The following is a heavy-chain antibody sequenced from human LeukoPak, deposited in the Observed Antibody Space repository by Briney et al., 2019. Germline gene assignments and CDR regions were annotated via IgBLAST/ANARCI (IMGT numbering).Heavy chain of an antibody. CDR1: GFTFSSYA. J-gene: IGHJ4*02. V-gene: IGHV3-30*04. CDR2: ISYDGSNK. D-gene: IGHD6-6*01. CDR3: AKELSIAAEGWYFDY. Sequence: PGGSLRLSCAASGFTFSSYAMHWVRQAPGKGLEWVAVISYDGSNKYYADSVKGRFTISRDNSKNTLYLQMNSLRAEDTAVYYCAKELSIAAEGWYFDYWGQGTLVTVSS.